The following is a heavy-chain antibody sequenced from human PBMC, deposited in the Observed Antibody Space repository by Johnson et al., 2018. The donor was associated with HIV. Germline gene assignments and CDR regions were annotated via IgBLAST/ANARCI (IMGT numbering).Heavy chain of an antibody. V-gene: IGHV3-30*02. J-gene: IGHJ3*01. Sequence: QVQLVESGGGVVQPGGSLRLSCAASGFTFSSYGMHWVRQAPCKGLEWVAFIRYDGSNKYYADSVKGRFTISRDNSKNTLYLQMNSLGAEDTAVCYCAKDVRSSGWDAFDFWGQGTMVTVSS. CDR3: AKDVRSSGWDAFDF. CDR2: IRYDGSNK. CDR1: GFTFSSYG. D-gene: IGHD6-19*01.